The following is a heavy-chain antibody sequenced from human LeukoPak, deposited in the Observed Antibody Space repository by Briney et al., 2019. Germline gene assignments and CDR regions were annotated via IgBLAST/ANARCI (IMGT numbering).Heavy chain of an antibody. V-gene: IGHV1-2*02. CDR1: GYTFTGYY. CDR2: INPNSGGT. Sequence: ASVKVSCKASGYTFTGYYMHWVRQAPGQGLEWMGWINPNSGGTNYAQKFQGRVTMTRDTSISTAYMELSGLRSDDTAVYYCARVAYCTNGVCSIVGATGAFDIWGQGTMVTVSS. D-gene: IGHD2-8*01. J-gene: IGHJ3*02. CDR3: ARVAYCTNGVCSIVGATGAFDI.